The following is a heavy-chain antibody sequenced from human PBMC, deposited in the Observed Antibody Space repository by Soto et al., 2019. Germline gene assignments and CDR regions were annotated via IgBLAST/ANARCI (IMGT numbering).Heavy chain of an antibody. CDR3: AKDPENSFNQILGTFDS. J-gene: IGHJ4*02. CDR2: LTGTGLSR. V-gene: IGHV3-23*01. D-gene: IGHD1-26*01. Sequence: QPGGSLRLSSAASGFSFSDYAMGWFRQAPGKGLEWVSALTGTGLSRYYADSVKGRFTISRDNSNSSLYLQMNTLRAEDSAVYFCAKDPENSFNQILGTFDSWGPGALVTVSS. CDR1: GFSFSDYA.